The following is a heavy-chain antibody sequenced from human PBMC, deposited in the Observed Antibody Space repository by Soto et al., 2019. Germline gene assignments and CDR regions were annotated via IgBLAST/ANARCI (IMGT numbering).Heavy chain of an antibody. D-gene: IGHD3-16*01. Sequence: GGSLRLSCAASGFTFSSYSMNWVRQAPGKGLEWVSYISSSSSNIYYADSVKGRFTISRDNAKNSLYLQMNSLRAEDTAVYYCARELTLRRFSWFDPWGQGTLVTVSS. CDR2: ISSSSSNI. CDR1: GFTFSSYS. V-gene: IGHV3-21*05. J-gene: IGHJ5*02. CDR3: ARELTLRRFSWFDP.